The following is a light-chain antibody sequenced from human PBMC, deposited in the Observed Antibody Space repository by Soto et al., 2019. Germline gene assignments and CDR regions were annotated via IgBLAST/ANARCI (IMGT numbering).Light chain of an antibody. CDR2: DVS. V-gene: IGLV2-14*01. CDR1: SSDVGGYNY. Sequence: QSVLTQPASVSGSPGQSITISCTGTSSDVGGYNYVSWYQQHPGKAPKLMIYDVSKRPSGVSNRFSDSKSGNTASLPISGLQAEDEADYYCSSYTSSSTLVFGGGTKLTLL. J-gene: IGLJ3*02. CDR3: SSYTSSSTLV.